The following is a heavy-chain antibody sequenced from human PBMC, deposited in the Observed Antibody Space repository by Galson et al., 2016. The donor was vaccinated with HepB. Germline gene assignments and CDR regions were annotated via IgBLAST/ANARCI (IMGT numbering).Heavy chain of an antibody. V-gene: IGHV4-39*01. CDR2: IYYSGST. CDR1: GGSISSSSYY. CDR3: ARHVLAYYYGMDV. Sequence: LSLTCTVSGGSISSSSYYWGWIRQPPGKGLEWIGSIYYSGSTYYNPSLKSRVTISVDTSKNQFSLKLSSVTAADTAVYYCARHVLAYYYGMDVWGQGTTVTVSS. J-gene: IGHJ6*02.